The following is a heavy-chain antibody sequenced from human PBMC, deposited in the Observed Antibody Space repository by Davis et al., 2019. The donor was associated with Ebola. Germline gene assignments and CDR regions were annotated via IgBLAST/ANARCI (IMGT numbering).Heavy chain of an antibody. CDR2: IKQDGSEK. V-gene: IGHV3-7*03. Sequence: GESLKISCAASGFTFSSYWMSWVRQAPGKGLEWVANIKQDGSEKYYVDSVKGRFTISRDNAKNSLYLQMNSLRAEDTAVYYCARASTIFGVVIVSYYYYGMDVWGQGTTVTVSS. CDR1: GFTFSSYW. J-gene: IGHJ6*02. CDR3: ARASTIFGVVIVSYYYYGMDV. D-gene: IGHD3-3*01.